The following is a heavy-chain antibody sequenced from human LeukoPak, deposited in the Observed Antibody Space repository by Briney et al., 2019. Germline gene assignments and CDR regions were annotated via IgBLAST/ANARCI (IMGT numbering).Heavy chain of an antibody. CDR3: ARDQDIIVVVAALRQREMGGFDP. CDR2: MNPKSGNT. J-gene: IGHJ5*02. V-gene: IGHV1-8*01. CDR1: GYTFTNYD. D-gene: IGHD2-15*01. Sequence: ASVKVSCKASGYTFTNYDINWVRQATGQGPEWMGWMNPKSGNTGYAQKFQGRVTMTRNTSISTAYMELSSLRSDDTAVYYCARDQDIIVVVAALRQREMGGFDPWGQGTLVTVSS.